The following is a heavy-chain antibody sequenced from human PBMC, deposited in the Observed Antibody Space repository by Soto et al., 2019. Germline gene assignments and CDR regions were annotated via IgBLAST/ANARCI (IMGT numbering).Heavy chain of an antibody. D-gene: IGHD3-3*01. CDR1: GGSISSYY. V-gene: IGHV4-59*01. CDR2: IYYSGST. Sequence: SETLSLTCTVSGGSISSYYWSWIRQPPGKGLEWIGYIYYSGSTNYNPSLKSRVTISVDTSKNQFSLKLSSVTAADTAVYYCARDFFDRQHLPTANWFDPWGQGTLVTVSS. CDR3: ARDFFDRQHLPTANWFDP. J-gene: IGHJ5*02.